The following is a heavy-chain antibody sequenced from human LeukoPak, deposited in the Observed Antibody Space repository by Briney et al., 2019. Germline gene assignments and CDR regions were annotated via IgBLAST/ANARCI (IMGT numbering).Heavy chain of an antibody. J-gene: IGHJ4*02. CDR2: ISESGGNT. V-gene: IGHV3-23*01. Sequence: PGGSLRLSCAASGFTFNTFAMSWVRQVPGTGLEGVSGISESGGNTNYTDSVKGRFTISRDNFKNTVYLQMNSLRVDDTAIYYCAKGGVRPVTTGYYWGQGTLVTVSS. D-gene: IGHD4-17*01. CDR1: GFTFNTFA. CDR3: AKGGVRPVTTGYY.